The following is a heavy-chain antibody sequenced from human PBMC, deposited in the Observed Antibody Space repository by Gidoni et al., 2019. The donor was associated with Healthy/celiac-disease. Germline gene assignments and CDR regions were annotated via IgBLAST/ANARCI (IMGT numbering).Heavy chain of an antibody. J-gene: IGHJ4*02. CDR1: GGTFSSYA. Sequence: QVQLVQSGAEVKTPGSSVKVSCKASGGTFSSYAISWVRQAPGQGLEWLGGIIPIFGTANDAQKFQGRVTITADKSTSTAYMELSSLRSEDTAVYYCASNIAVVVTAPLDYWGQGTLVTVSS. CDR3: ASNIAVVVTAPLDY. D-gene: IGHD2-21*02. V-gene: IGHV1-69*06. CDR2: IIPIFGTA.